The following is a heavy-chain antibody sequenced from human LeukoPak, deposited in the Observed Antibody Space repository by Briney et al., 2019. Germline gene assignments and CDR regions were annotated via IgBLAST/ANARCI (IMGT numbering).Heavy chain of an antibody. D-gene: IGHD3-22*01. CDR2: ISYDGSNK. CDR1: GFTFSSYG. Sequence: GGSLRLSCAASGFTFSSYGMHWVRQAPGKGLEWVAVISYDGSNKYYADSVKGRFTISRDNSKNTLYLQMNSLRAEDTAVYYCAKGEHYYDSSGYSEDFDYWGQGTLVTVSS. CDR3: AKGEHYYDSSGYSEDFDY. J-gene: IGHJ4*02. V-gene: IGHV3-30*18.